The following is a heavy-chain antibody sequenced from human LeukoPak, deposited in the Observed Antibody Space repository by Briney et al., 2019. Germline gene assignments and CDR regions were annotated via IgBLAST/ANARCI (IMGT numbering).Heavy chain of an antibody. D-gene: IGHD2-2*01. CDR3: ARHVGPIGYCSSTSCYQPYYFDY. Sequence: SETLSLTCTVSGGSISSSSYYWGWIRQPPGKGLEWIGSIYYSGSTYYNPSLKSRVTISVDTSKNQFSLNLSSVTAADTAVYYCARHVGPIGYCSSTSCYQPYYFDYWGQGTLVTVSS. J-gene: IGHJ4*02. V-gene: IGHV4-39*01. CDR1: GGSISSSSYY. CDR2: IYYSGST.